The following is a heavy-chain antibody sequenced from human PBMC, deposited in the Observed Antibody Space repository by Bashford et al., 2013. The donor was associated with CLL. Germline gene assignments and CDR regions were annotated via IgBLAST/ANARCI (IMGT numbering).Heavy chain of an antibody. CDR3: ARDSLGCSGGSCYFDY. Sequence: SVKVSCKASGDTFRRYGISWVRQAPGQGLEWMGGIIPTSGSTKYTQKFQGRLTITADASTTTVFMELSSLRSEDTAVYYCARDSLGCSGGSCYFDYWGRGTRRRPSPQ. CDR1: GDTFRRYG. CDR2: IIPTSGST. D-gene: IGHD2-15*01. V-gene: IGHV1-69*13. J-gene: IGHJ4*01.